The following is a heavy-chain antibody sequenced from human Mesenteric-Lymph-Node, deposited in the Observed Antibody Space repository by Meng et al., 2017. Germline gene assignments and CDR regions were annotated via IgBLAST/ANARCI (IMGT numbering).Heavy chain of an antibody. CDR3: ARESGGGATASYSSGRYFGMDV. Sequence: GESLKISCAASGFTFSSYEMNWVRQAPGKGLEWVSSISSSSTIYYADSVKGRFTISRDNAKNSLYLQMNSLRAEDTAVYYCARESGGGATASYSSGRYFGMDVWGQGTTVTVSS. D-gene: IGHD6-19*01. CDR2: ISSSSTI. CDR1: GFTFSSYE. J-gene: IGHJ6*02. V-gene: IGHV3-69-1*01.